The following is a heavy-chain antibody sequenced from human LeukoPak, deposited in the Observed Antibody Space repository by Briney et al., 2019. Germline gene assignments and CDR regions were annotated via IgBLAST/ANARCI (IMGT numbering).Heavy chain of an antibody. CDR1: GGSISSDH. CDR3: ARENDFEI. V-gene: IGHV4-59*01. J-gene: IGHJ3*02. Sequence: PSETLSLTCSVSGGSISSDHWNWIRQTPGKGLEWIGCIYYSGRTYYNPSLKSRVTISVDMSKSQFSLRLTSVTAADTAVYYCARENDFEIWGQGTLVTVSS. CDR2: IYYSGRT.